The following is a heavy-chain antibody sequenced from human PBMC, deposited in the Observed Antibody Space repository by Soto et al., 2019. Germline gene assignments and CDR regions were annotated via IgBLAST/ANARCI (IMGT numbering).Heavy chain of an antibody. Sequence: ASVKVSCKTSGYSFTDYNLHWVRPAPGQGLEWMGWVDPNGGGSNSAQKFQGSVTMTWDTSITTAYLDLTRLTTNDTATYFCATWVDYGDFEGFDFWGQGTLVTVSS. D-gene: IGHD4-17*01. V-gene: IGHV1-2*04. CDR1: GYSFTDYN. J-gene: IGHJ4*02. CDR2: VDPNGGGS. CDR3: ATWVDYGDFEGFDF.